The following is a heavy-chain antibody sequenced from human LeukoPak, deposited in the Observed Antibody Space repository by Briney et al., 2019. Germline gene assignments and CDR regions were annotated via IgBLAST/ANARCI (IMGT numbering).Heavy chain of an antibody. Sequence: GESLKISCQGSGYSFPTYWIGWVRQMPGEGLEWMGIIYPDDSDTRYSPSFQGQVTTSADRSISTAFLQWSSLKASDTAMYYCAREEGVRSGGTCYSRAFEIWGQGTMVTVSS. CDR1: GYSFPTYW. J-gene: IGHJ3*02. CDR2: IYPDDSDT. V-gene: IGHV5-51*01. CDR3: AREEGVRSGGTCYSRAFEI. D-gene: IGHD2-15*01.